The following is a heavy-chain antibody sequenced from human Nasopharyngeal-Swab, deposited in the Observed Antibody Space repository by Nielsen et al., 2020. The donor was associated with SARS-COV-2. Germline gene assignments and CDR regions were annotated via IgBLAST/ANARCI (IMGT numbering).Heavy chain of an antibody. J-gene: IGHJ4*02. CDR3: ARHGVVVAATPFDY. CDR1: GGSISSGGYS. Sequence: SETLSLTCAVSGGSISSGGYSWSWIRQPPGKGLEWIGYIYHSGSTYYNPSLKSRVTISVDTSKNQFSLKLSSVTAADTAVYYCARHGVVVAATPFDYWGQGTLVTVSS. D-gene: IGHD2-15*01. V-gene: IGHV4-30-2*03. CDR2: IYHSGST.